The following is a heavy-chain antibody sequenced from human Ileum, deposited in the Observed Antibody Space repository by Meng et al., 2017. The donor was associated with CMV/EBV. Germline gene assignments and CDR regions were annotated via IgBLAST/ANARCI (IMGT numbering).Heavy chain of an antibody. CDR3: ARDASGYPLDY. Sequence: GESLKISCAASGFSVSDYWMTWVRQAPGKGLEWVANMQTVGGRESYVDSVKGRFTISRDDAKNLLYLQMNSLRAEDTGVYYCARDASGYPLDYWGQGTLVTVSS. CDR2: MQTVGGRE. CDR1: GFSVSDYW. J-gene: IGHJ4*02. D-gene: IGHD3-22*01. V-gene: IGHV3-7*01.